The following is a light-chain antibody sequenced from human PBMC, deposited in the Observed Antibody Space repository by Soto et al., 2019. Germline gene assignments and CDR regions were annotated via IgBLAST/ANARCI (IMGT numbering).Light chain of an antibody. CDR3: SSYTSSSLYV. V-gene: IGLV2-14*01. Sequence: QSALTQPASVYGSPGQSITISCTGTSSDVGGSNYVSWYQQLPGKAPKLMIYDVSDRPSGVSNRFSGSKSGNTASLTISGLQAEDEADYYCSSYTSSSLYVFGTGTKVTVL. CDR1: SSDVGGSNY. J-gene: IGLJ1*01. CDR2: DVS.